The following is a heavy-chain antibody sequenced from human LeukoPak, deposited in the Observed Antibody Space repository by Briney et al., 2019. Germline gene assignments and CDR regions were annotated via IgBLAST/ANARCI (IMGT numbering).Heavy chain of an antibody. J-gene: IGHJ4*02. CDR3: AREDCSGGSCYSDWAH. Sequence: GASVKVSCKASGGTFRSYAISWVRQAPGQGLEWMGRIIPIFGIANYAQKFQGRVTITADKSTSTAYMELSSLRSEDTAVYYCAREDCSGGSCYSDWAHWGQGTLVTVSS. V-gene: IGHV1-69*04. CDR2: IIPIFGIA. CDR1: GGTFRSYA. D-gene: IGHD2-15*01.